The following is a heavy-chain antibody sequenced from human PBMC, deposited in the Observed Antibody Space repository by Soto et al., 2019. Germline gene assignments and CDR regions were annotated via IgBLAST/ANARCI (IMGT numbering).Heavy chain of an antibody. CDR2: IKQDGSEN. J-gene: IGHJ4*02. D-gene: IGHD3-22*01. CDR3: ARDVHDYYDRSGYYYGPPDY. Sequence: EVQLVESGGGLVQPGGSLRLSCAASGFTFSSYWMSWVRQAPGKGLEWVANIKQDGSENYYVDSVKGRFTISRDNAKNSLYLQMNSLRAEDTAVYYCARDVHDYYDRSGYYYGPPDYWGQGTLVTVSS. CDR1: GFTFSSYW. V-gene: IGHV3-7*01.